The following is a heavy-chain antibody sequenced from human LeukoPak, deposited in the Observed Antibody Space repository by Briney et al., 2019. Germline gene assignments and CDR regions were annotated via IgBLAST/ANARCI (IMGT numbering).Heavy chain of an antibody. V-gene: IGHV3-23*01. CDR3: AKYSAFDSGYFDY. D-gene: IGHD5-12*01. J-gene: IGHJ4*02. CDR1: RFTFSSYA. CDR2: ITGSGATT. Sequence: GGSPRLSCAASRFTFSSYAMTWVRQAPGKGLEWVSAITGSGATTAYTDSVKGRFTISRDNSKNTLYLQMNSLRVEDTAIYYCAKYSAFDSGYFDYWGQGALVTVSS.